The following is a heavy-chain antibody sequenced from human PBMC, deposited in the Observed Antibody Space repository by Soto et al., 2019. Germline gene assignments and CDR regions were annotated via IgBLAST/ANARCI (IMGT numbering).Heavy chain of an antibody. CDR2: FSGSGGNI. J-gene: IGHJ6*02. CDR1: GFTFSTHA. D-gene: IGHD3-3*01. CDR3: AKDPPWTVGPLAMDV. V-gene: IGHV3-23*01. Sequence: LRLSCVASGFTFSTHAMIWVRQAPGKGLEWVSTFSGSGGNIYYAESVKGRLTISRDDSKNTLYLHMNSLRVEDTAVYYCAKDPPWTVGPLAMDVWGQGTTVTVSS.